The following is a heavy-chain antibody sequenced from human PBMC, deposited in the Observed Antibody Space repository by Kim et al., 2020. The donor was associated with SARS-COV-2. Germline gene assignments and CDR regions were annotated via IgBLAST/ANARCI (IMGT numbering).Heavy chain of an antibody. V-gene: IGHV3-33*01. Sequence: KYYADSVEGRFTISRDNSKNTLYLQMNSLRAEDTAVYYCARDTRDYYGMDVLGQGTTVTVSS. J-gene: IGHJ6*02. CDR2: K. CDR3: ARDTRDYYGMDV.